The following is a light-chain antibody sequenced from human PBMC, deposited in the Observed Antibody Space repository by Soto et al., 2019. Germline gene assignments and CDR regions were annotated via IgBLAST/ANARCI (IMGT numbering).Light chain of an antibody. V-gene: IGKV3-15*01. J-gene: IGKJ4*01. Sequence: EIGMKQSPATLSVYKGGRATLSCRASQSISDTLAWYQQKPGQAPRLLIYGASKRATGFPARFSGSGSGTDFTLTISSLQSEDFAVYYCQQYNNLLRTFGGGSKV. CDR1: QSISDT. CDR2: GAS. CDR3: QQYNNLLRT.